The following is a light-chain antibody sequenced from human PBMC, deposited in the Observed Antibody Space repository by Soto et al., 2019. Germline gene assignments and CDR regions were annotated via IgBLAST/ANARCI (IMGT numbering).Light chain of an antibody. CDR1: SGHSNYA. CDR2: LNSDGSH. V-gene: IGLV4-69*01. J-gene: IGLJ2*01. Sequence: QLVLTQSPSASASLGASVKLTCTVSSGHSNYAIAWHQQQSEKGPRYLMKLNSDGSHSKGDSIPDRVSGSSTGAERYLTISSLQSEDEADYCCQTWGSGIVVFGGGTKVTVL. CDR3: QTWGSGIVV.